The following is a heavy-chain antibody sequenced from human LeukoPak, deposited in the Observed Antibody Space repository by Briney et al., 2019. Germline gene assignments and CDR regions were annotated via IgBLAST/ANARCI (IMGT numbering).Heavy chain of an antibody. D-gene: IGHD3-10*01. CDR2: SRNKAKSYTT. V-gene: IGHV3-72*01. CDR1: GFTFSDHY. Sequence: GGSLRPSCAASGFTFSDHYMDWVRLAPGKGLEWVGRSRNKAKSYTTEYAASVKGRFTISRDGSEYSMYLQMNSLKTEDTAVYFCARISTSGSYYPDYWGQGTLVTVSS. J-gene: IGHJ4*02. CDR3: ARISTSGSYYPDY.